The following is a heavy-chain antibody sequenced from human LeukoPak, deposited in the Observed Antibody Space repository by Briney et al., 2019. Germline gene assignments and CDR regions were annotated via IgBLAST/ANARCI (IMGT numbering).Heavy chain of an antibody. D-gene: IGHD1-26*01. CDR2: IYYSGST. J-gene: IGHJ2*01. CDR1: GGSFSGYY. CDR3: ARVQGGRFDL. Sequence: SETLSLTCAVYGGSFSGYYWSWIRQHPGKGLEWIGYIYYSGSTYYNPSLKSRVTISVDTSKNQFSLKLSSVTAADTAVYYCARVQGGRFDLWGRGTLVTVSS. V-gene: IGHV4-31*11.